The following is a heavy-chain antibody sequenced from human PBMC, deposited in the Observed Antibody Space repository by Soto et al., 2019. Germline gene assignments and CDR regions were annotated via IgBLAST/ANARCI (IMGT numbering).Heavy chain of an antibody. CDR1: GGSISSGGYY. V-gene: IGHV4-31*03. J-gene: IGHJ4*02. CDR3: VRATQCRGSSCPFDY. CDR2: IYYSGST. Sequence: QVQLQESGPGLVKPSQTLSLTCTVSGGSISSGGYYWSWIRQHPGKGLEWIGYIYYSGSTYYNPSLKSRVTISVDTSKNQFSLKLSSVTAADTAVYYCVRATQCRGSSCPFDYWGQGTLVTVSS. D-gene: IGHD6-13*01.